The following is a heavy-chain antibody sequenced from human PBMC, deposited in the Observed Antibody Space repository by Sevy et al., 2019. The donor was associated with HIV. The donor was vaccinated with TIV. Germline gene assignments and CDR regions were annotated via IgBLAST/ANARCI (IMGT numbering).Heavy chain of an antibody. CDR1: EFSFHDYY. CDR2: ISDNGYNL. J-gene: IGHJ4*02. Sequence: GGSLRLSCAASEFSFHDYYMSWIRQAPGMGLEYISYISDNGYNLYYADSVRGRFTISRENAKNSLFLQMNSLRIEDTAVYYCARAGPYTSRWHFDYWGQGTLVTVSS. CDR3: ARAGPYTSRWHFDY. D-gene: IGHD6-13*01. V-gene: IGHV3-11*04.